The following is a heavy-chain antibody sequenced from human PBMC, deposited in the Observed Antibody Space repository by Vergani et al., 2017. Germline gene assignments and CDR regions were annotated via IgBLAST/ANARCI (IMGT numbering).Heavy chain of an antibody. CDR1: GFTFSSYS. D-gene: IGHD3-16*01. Sequence: EVQLVESGGGLVQPGGSLRLSCAASGFTFSSYSMSWVRQAPGKGLEWVANIKQDGSEKYYVDSVKGRFTISRDNAKNSLYLQMNRLRAEDTAVYYCARQTGDSDYWGQGTLVTVSS. CDR2: IKQDGSEK. J-gene: IGHJ4*02. V-gene: IGHV3-7*01. CDR3: ARQTGDSDY.